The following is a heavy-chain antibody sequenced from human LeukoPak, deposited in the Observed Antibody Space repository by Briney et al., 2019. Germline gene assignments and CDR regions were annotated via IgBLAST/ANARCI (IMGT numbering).Heavy chain of an antibody. Sequence: GGSLRLSCAASGFTFSAYSMSWVRQAPGKGLEWVSSITSSSSYIYYADSVKGRFTISRDNAKNSLHLQMNSLRAEDTAVYYCASIAAAGTGYWGQGTLVTVSS. CDR3: ASIAAAGTGY. V-gene: IGHV3-21*01. D-gene: IGHD6-13*01. J-gene: IGHJ4*02. CDR2: ITSSSSYI. CDR1: GFTFSAYS.